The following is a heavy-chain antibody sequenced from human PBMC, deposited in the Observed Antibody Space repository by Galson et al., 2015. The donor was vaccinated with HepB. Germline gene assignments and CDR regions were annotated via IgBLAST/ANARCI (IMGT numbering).Heavy chain of an antibody. D-gene: IGHD3-10*01. CDR1: GGSISSSSYY. CDR2: IYYSGST. V-gene: IGHV4-39*01. Sequence: ETLSLTCTVSGGSISSSSYYWGWIRQPPGKGLEWIGSIYYSGSTYYNPSLKSRVTISVDTSKNQFSLKLSSVTAADTAVYYCARRAMVRGVRYYYYYYGMDVWGQGTTVTVSS. J-gene: IGHJ6*02. CDR3: ARRAMVRGVRYYYYYYGMDV.